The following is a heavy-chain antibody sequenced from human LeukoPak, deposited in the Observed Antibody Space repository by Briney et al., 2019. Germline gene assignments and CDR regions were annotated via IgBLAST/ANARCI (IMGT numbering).Heavy chain of an antibody. Sequence: GGSLRLSCAASGFTFTTYSMTWVRQAPGKGLEWISYIYNSTYTIYYADSVKGRFTISTDKAKNSLYLQMNSLRAEDTAVYYCARGKPRRMGIDYWGQGTLVTVSS. V-gene: IGHV3-48*01. CDR2: IYNSTYTI. CDR3: ARGKPRRMGIDY. J-gene: IGHJ4*02. CDR1: GFTFTTYS.